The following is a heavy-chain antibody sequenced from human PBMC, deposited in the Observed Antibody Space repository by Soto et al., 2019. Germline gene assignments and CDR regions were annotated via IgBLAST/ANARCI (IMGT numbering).Heavy chain of an antibody. CDR2: IYYSGST. V-gene: IGHV4-39*01. J-gene: IGHJ3*02. Sequence: QLQLQESGPGLVKPSETLSLTCTVSGGSISSSSYYWGWIRQPPGEGLEWIGSIYYSGSTYYNPSLKSRVTISVDTSKNQFSLKLSSVTAADTAVYYCARGRYSSSWYDAFDIWGQGTMVTVSS. CDR1: GGSISSSSYY. D-gene: IGHD6-13*01. CDR3: ARGRYSSSWYDAFDI.